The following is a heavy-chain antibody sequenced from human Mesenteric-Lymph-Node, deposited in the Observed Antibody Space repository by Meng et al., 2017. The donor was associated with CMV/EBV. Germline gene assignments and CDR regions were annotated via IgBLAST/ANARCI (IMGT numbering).Heavy chain of an antibody. CDR3: ARGITVVRLPPDY. J-gene: IGHJ4*02. D-gene: IGHD3-10*01. V-gene: IGHV3-21*01. CDR1: GFTFSNYS. Sequence: GESLKISCAVSGFTFSNYSMNWVRQAPGKGLEWVSSISGSSSDIHYADSVKGRFTISRDNAKNSLYLQMNSLRAEDTAVYYCARGITVVRLPPDYWGQGTLVTVSS. CDR2: ISGSSSDI.